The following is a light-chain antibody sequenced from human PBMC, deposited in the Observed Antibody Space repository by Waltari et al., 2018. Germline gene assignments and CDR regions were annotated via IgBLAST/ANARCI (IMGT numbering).Light chain of an antibody. J-gene: IGLJ3*02. CDR3: ATWDDSLRMV. V-gene: IGLV1-47*01. CDR1: SSNIGNNY. CDR2: SNN. Sequence: QSVLSQTPSASGTPGQRATISCSGSSSNIGNNYFYWYQQLPGTAPKLLIYSNNPRPSGVPDLVAGSKSGTSASLAINGLRSEDEADYYCATWDDSLRMVCGGGTELTVL.